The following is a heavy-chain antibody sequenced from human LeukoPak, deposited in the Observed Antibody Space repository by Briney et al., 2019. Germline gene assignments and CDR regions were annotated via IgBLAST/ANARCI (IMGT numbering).Heavy chain of an antibody. CDR1: GFTFSSYW. CDR3: ARELVVGASDY. J-gene: IGHJ4*02. CDR2: IKEDGSEK. V-gene: IGHV3-7*01. D-gene: IGHD1-26*01. Sequence: GGSLRLSCAASGFTFSSYWMTWVRQAPGKGLEWVANIKEDGSEKYYVDSVKGRFTISRDNAKNSLYLQMNSLRAEDTAVYYCARELVVGASDYWGQGTLVTVSS.